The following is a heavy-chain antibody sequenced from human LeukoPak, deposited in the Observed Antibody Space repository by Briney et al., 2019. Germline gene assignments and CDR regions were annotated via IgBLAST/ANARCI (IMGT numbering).Heavy chain of an antibody. CDR1: RGSISDYY. CDR2: IYYSGST. CDR3: ARELKVGNTGYYFDY. J-gene: IGHJ4*02. Sequence: KPSETLSLTCTDSRGSISDYYWSWIRQPPGEGLEWIGYIYYSGSTNYNPSLKSRVTISLDTSKNQFSLNLNSVTAADTAVYYCARELKVGNTGYYFDYWGQGTLVTVSS. V-gene: IGHV4-59*01. D-gene: IGHD2/OR15-2a*01.